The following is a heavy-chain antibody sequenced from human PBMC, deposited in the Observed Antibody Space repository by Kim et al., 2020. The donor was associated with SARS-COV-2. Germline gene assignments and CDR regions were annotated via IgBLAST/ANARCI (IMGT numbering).Heavy chain of an antibody. CDR1: GYTFTNYD. V-gene: IGHV1-8*01. D-gene: IGHD5-18*01. CDR3: ARGRSYGFGPYYYYYGMDV. CDR2: MNPNSGNT. J-gene: IGHJ6*02. Sequence: ASVKVSCKASGYTFTNYDINWVLQATGHGLEWMGWMNPNSGNTDYAQKFQGRVTMTRNTSITTAYMELSSLRSDDTAKYYCARGRSYGFGPYYYYYGMDVWGQGTTVTVSS.